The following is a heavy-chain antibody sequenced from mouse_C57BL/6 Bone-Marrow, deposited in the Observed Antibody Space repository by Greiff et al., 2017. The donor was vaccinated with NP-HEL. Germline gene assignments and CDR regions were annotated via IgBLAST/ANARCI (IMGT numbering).Heavy chain of an antibody. CDR3: AITTVVAPYYFDY. D-gene: IGHD1-1*01. CDR1: GYTFTSYW. Sequence: QVQLQQPGTELVKPGASVKLSCKASGYTFTSYWMHWVKQRPGQGLEWIGNINPSNGGTTYNEKFKSKATLTVDKSSSTAYMQLSSLTSEDSAVYYCAITTVVAPYYFDYWGQGTTLTVSS. J-gene: IGHJ2*01. CDR2: INPSNGGT. V-gene: IGHV1-53*01.